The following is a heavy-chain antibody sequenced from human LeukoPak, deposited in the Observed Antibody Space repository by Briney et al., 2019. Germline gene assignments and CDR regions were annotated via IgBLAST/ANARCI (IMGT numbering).Heavy chain of an antibody. CDR3: AKDMGDYYDSSGYSH. D-gene: IGHD3-22*01. Sequence: SGGSLRLSCAASGFTFSNAWMSWVRQAPGKGLEWVSAISGSGGSTYYADSVKGRFTISRDNSKNTLYLQMNSLRAEDTAVYYCAKDMGDYYDSSGYSHWGQGTLVTVSS. V-gene: IGHV3-23*01. J-gene: IGHJ4*02. CDR2: ISGSGGST. CDR1: GFTFSNAW.